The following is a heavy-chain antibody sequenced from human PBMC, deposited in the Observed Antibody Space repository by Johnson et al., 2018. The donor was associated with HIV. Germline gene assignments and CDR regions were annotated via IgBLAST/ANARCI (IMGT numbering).Heavy chain of an antibody. CDR3: ASYSSSDAFDI. Sequence: VQLVESGGGVVHPGKSLRLSCAASGLIFSNYGMHWVRQAPGKGLEWVSYISSSGSTIYYADSVKGRFTISRDNAKNSLYLQMNSLRAEDTAVYYCASYSSSDAFDIWGQGTMVTVSS. CDR2: ISSSGSTI. J-gene: IGHJ3*02. CDR1: GLIFSNYG. D-gene: IGHD6-6*01. V-gene: IGHV3-48*04.